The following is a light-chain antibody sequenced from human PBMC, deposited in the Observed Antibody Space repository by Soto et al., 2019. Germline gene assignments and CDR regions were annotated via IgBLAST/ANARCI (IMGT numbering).Light chain of an antibody. V-gene: IGKV3-11*01. Sequence: DIVLTQSPAILSLAPGDRATLSCRASEDVGNSLAWYQQRPGQSPRLLIYDVSNRATGIPSRFSGSDSVADFTLPTSSLEPDDFAIYYCQQRYHCPRTFGQGTRVEI. CDR2: DVS. J-gene: IGKJ1*01. CDR1: EDVGNS. CDR3: QQRYHCPRT.